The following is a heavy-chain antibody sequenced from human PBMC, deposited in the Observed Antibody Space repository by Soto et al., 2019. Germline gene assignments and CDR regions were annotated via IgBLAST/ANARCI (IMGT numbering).Heavy chain of an antibody. CDR1: GGSISSYY. V-gene: IGHV4-59*01. CDR3: AREGLTGTIGLYYYYGMDV. D-gene: IGHD1-7*01. J-gene: IGHJ6*02. Sequence: PSETLSLTCTVSGGSISSYYWSWIRQPPGRGLEWIGYISYSGSTNYNPSHKSRVTISVDTSKNQFSLKLNSVTAADTAVYYCAREGLTGTIGLYYYYGMDVWGQGTTVT. CDR2: ISYSGST.